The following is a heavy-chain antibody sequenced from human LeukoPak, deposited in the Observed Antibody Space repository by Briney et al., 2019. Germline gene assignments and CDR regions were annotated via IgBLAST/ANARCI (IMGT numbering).Heavy chain of an antibody. J-gene: IGHJ6*02. D-gene: IGHD6-13*01. CDR1: GFTVSSNY. CDR2: IYSGSST. V-gene: IGHV3-66*01. Sequence: GGSLRLSCAASGFTVSSNYMSWVRQAPGKGLEWVSVIYSGSSTYYADSAKGRFTISRDNSKNTLYLQMNSLRAEDTAVYYCARDSTYSSSWYGRGYYYYYGMDVWGQGTTVTVSS. CDR3: ARDSTYSSSWYGRGYYYYYGMDV.